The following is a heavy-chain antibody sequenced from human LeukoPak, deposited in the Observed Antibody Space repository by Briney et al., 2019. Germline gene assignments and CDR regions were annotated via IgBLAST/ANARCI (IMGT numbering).Heavy chain of an antibody. CDR2: ISRYNGDT. CDR1: GYSFTSYA. J-gene: IGHJ4*02. CDR3: ARDYMAPYSSGWYPDY. V-gene: IGHV1-18*04. D-gene: IGHD6-19*01. Sequence: ASVKVSCKASGYSFTSYAISWLRQAPGQGLEWMEWISRYNGDTKYAQKVQGRVTMTTDTSTSTAYMDLRNLRSDDTAVYYCARDYMAPYSSGWYPDYWGQGTLVTVSS.